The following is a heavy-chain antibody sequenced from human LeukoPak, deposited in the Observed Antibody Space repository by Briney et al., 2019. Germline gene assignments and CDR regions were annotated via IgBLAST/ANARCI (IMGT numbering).Heavy chain of an antibody. V-gene: IGHV4-34*01. CDR3: ARGLINLVWAFHP. Sequence: SETLSLTCAVSGGSFSGYYWSWIRQPPGKGLEGIGEINHSGSTNYNPSLKSRVTISVDTSKNQFSLKLRAVPAADPAVYSCARGLINLVWAFHPWGQGTLVPVPS. J-gene: IGHJ5*02. D-gene: IGHD2/OR15-2a*01. CDR2: INHSGST. CDR1: GGSFSGYY.